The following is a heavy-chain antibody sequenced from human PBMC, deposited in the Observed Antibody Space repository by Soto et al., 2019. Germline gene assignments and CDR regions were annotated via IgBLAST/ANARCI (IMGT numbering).Heavy chain of an antibody. D-gene: IGHD6-6*01. J-gene: IGHJ4*02. CDR1: GYTFTNYY. CDR2: INPSGGST. V-gene: IGHV1-46*01. Sequence: QVQLVQSGAEVKKPGASVKVSFKASGYTFTNYYMHWVRQAPGQGLEWMGIINPSGGSTSYAQKFKGRDNMTSDTSTSTVYMQLSSLRSEDTAGYYCSRGHLYNSSAGHWGKVTLVTVAS. CDR3: SRGHLYNSSAGH.